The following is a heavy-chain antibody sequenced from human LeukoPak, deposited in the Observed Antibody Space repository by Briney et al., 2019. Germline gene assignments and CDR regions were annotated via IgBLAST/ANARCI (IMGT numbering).Heavy chain of an antibody. J-gene: IGHJ4*02. Sequence: GGSVKVSFNASGYTFTGYYMHWVRQAPGQGLEWMGWINPNSGGTNYAQKFQGRVTMARDTSISTAYMELSRLRSDDTAVYYCARAPDGWELLGAFDYWGQGTLGSVSS. D-gene: IGHD1-26*01. V-gene: IGHV1-2*02. CDR1: GYTFTGYY. CDR2: INPNSGGT. CDR3: ARAPDGWELLGAFDY.